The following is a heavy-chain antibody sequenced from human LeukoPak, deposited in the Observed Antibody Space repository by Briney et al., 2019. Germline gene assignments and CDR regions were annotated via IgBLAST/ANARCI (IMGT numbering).Heavy chain of an antibody. CDR3: ARGGWYYDY. V-gene: IGHV4-30-2*01. Sequence: SQTLSLTCTVSGGSMSSGSYSWSWIRQPPGKGLEWIGYIYHSGSTYYNPSLKSRVTISVDTSKNQFSLKLSSVTAADTAVYYCARGGWYYDYWGQGTLVTVSS. J-gene: IGHJ4*02. CDR1: GGSMSSGSYS. D-gene: IGHD6-19*01. CDR2: IYHSGST.